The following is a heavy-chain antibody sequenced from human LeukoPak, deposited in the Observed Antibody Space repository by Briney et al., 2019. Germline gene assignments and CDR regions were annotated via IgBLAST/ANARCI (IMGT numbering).Heavy chain of an antibody. V-gene: IGHV4-34*01. Sequence: SETLSLTCAVYGGSFSGYYWSWIRQPPGKGLEWIGEINHSGSTNYNPSLKSRVSMSVDTSKNQFSLNLNSVTAADTAVYYCARGVYYYDNSGPFDYWGQGTLVTVSS. CDR1: GGSFSGYY. CDR3: ARGVYYYDNSGPFDY. D-gene: IGHD3-22*01. CDR2: INHSGST. J-gene: IGHJ4*02.